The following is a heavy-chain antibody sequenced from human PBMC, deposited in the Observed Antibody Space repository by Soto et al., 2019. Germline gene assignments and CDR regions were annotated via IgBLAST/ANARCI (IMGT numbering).Heavy chain of an antibody. D-gene: IGHD2-2*01. CDR3: ARHTFKGDCSSTSCYGNHYFMDF. Sequence: GGSLRLSCAASGFTVSSNYMSWVRQAPGKGLEWVSVIYSGGSTYYADSVKGRFTISRDNSKNTLYLQMNSLRAEDTAVYYCARHTFKGDCSSTSCYGNHYFMDFWGKGSTVIVSS. V-gene: IGHV3-66*04. CDR1: GFTVSSNY. J-gene: IGHJ6*03. CDR2: IYSGGST.